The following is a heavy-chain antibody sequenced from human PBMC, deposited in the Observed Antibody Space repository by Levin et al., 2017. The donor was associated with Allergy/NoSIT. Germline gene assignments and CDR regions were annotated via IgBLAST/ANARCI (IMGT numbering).Heavy chain of an antibody. CDR2: IWYDGSNK. J-gene: IGHJ4*02. CDR3: ARDLDGSGDFDY. V-gene: IGHV3-33*01. CDR1: GFTFSSYG. D-gene: IGHD6-25*01. Sequence: GGSLRLSCAASGFTFSSYGMHWVRQAPGKGLEWVAVIWYDGSNKYYADSVKGRFTISRDNSKNTLYLQMNSLRAEDTAVYYCARDLDGSGDFDYWGQGTLVTVSS.